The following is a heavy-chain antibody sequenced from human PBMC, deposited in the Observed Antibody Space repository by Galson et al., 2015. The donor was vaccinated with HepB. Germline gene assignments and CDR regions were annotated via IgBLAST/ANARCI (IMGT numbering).Heavy chain of an antibody. V-gene: IGHV3-7*01. CDR2: IKRDGSEK. CDR3: ARGHFYDSSSFDY. J-gene: IGHJ4*02. CDR1: GFTFRNSW. D-gene: IGHD3-22*01. Sequence: SLRLSCAASGFTFRNSWMSWVRRAPGKGLEWVANIKRDGSEKYYVDSAKGRFTISRDNAKNSLFLQMDNLRAEDTAIYYCARGHFYDSSSFDYWGQGTLVTVSS.